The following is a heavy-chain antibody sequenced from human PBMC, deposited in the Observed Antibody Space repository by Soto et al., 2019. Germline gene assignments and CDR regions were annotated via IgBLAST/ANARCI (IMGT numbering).Heavy chain of an antibody. J-gene: IGHJ6*02. CDR3: AAGGQRVYGMDV. CDR2: IVVGSGNT. D-gene: IGHD5-12*01. V-gene: IGHV1-58*01. Sequence: SVKLSCKASGFTFTSSAVQWVRQARGQRLEWIGWIVVGSGNTNYAQKFQERVTITRDMSTSTAYMELSSLRSEDTAVYYCAAGGQRVYGMDVWGQGTTVTVSS. CDR1: GFTFTSSA.